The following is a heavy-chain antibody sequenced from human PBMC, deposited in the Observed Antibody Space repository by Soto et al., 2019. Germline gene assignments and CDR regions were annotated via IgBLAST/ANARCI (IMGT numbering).Heavy chain of an antibody. Sequence: GGSLRLSCAASGFTFSSYWMHWVRQAPGKGLVWVSRINSDGSSTSYADSVKGRFTISRDNAKNTLYLQMNSLRAEDTAVYYCAREGVWFGETYYYYYGMDVWGQGTTVTVSS. V-gene: IGHV3-74*01. CDR1: GFTFSSYW. D-gene: IGHD3-10*01. CDR3: AREGVWFGETYYYYYGMDV. CDR2: INSDGSST. J-gene: IGHJ6*02.